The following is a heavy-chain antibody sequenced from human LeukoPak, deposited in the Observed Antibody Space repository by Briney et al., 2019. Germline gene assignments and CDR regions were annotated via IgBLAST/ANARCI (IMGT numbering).Heavy chain of an antibody. Sequence: GGSLRLSYAASGFTFSNAWMSWVRQAPGKGLEWVAVIWYDGSNKYYADSVKGRFTISRDNSKNTLYLQMNSLRAEDTDVYFGPRDLGRPSGSYSMTWWFDPWDQGTLVTVSS. V-gene: IGHV3-33*08. CDR3: PRDLGRPSGSYSMTWWFDP. J-gene: IGHJ5*02. CDR1: GFTFSNAW. CDR2: IWYDGSNK. D-gene: IGHD3-10*01.